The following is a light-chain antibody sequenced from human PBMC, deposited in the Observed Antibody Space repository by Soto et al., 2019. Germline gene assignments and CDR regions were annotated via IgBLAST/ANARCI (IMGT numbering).Light chain of an antibody. CDR1: QTISDW. J-gene: IGKJ1*01. Sequence: DIQMTQSPSTLSASVGDRVTITCRASQTISDWLAWYQQKPGKAPKVLIYDASSLESGVPSRFSGSESGTEFTLTISSLQPDDFATYYCQQYSNYRWTFGQGTKV. CDR2: DAS. V-gene: IGKV1-5*01. CDR3: QQYSNYRWT.